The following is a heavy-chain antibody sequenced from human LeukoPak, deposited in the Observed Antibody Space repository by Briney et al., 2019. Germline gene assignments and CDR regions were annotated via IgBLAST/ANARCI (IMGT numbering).Heavy chain of an antibody. CDR3: ARAYHSSWYLNWFDP. J-gene: IGHJ5*02. CDR1: GGSISSSSYY. D-gene: IGHD6-13*01. V-gene: IGHV4-39*01. Sequence: SEILSLTCTVSGGSISSSSYYWGWIRQPPGKGLEWIGSIYYSGSTYYNPSLKSRVTISVDTSKNQFSLKLSSVTAADTAVYYCARAYHSSWYLNWFDPWGQGTLVTVSS. CDR2: IYYSGST.